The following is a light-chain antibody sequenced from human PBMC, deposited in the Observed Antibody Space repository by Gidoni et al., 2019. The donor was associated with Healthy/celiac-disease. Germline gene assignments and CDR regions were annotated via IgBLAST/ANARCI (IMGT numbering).Light chain of an antibody. CDR1: QRVSSY. J-gene: IGKJ2*01. CDR2: DAS. Sequence: ELVLPQSPATLSLSPGDRATLSCRASQRVSSYLAWYHQKPGQAPRLLIYDASNRATGIPARFSGSGSGTDFTLTISSLEPEDFAVYYCQQRSNWPPGYTFXXXTKLEIK. CDR3: QQRSNWPPGYT. V-gene: IGKV3-11*01.